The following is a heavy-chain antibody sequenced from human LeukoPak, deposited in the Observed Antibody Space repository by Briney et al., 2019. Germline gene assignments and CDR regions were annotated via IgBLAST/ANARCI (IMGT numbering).Heavy chain of an antibody. CDR3: ARTYDPGAFDI. V-gene: IGHV1-2*06. CDR1: GYTSTGYY. CDR2: INPKSGGT. Sequence: ASVKVSCKASGYTSTGYYMHWVRQAPGQGLEWMGRINPKSGGTNYAQKFQGRVTMTRDTSISTAYMELSRLRSDDTAVYYCARTYDPGAFDIWGQGTMVTVSS. D-gene: IGHD3-16*01. J-gene: IGHJ3*02.